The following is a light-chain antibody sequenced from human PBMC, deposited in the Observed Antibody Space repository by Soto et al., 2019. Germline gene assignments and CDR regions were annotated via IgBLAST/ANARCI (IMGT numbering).Light chain of an antibody. V-gene: IGKV3-20*01. CDR2: GAS. CDR1: QSVSRSD. CDR3: QQYGNSPPYS. Sequence: EVVLTQSPGTLSLSPGEKATLPCRASQSVSRSDLAWYQQKPGQAPRLLIYGASSRATGIADRFSGSGSGTDFTLTISRLEPEDFAVYYCQQYGNSPPYSFGQGTKLEIK. J-gene: IGKJ2*03.